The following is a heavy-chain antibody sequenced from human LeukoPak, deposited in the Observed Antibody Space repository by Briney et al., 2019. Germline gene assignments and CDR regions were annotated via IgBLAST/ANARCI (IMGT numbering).Heavy chain of an antibody. D-gene: IGHD2-2*01. CDR1: GYSISSGYY. CDR3: ATLGYCSSTSCYYFDY. J-gene: IGHJ4*02. V-gene: IGHV4-38-2*01. CDR2: IYHSGST. Sequence: SETLSLTCAVSGYSISSGYYWGWIRQPPGKGLEWIGSIYHSGSTYYNPSLKSRVTISVDTSKNQFSLKLSSVTAADTAVYYCATLGYCSSTSCYYFDYWGQGTLVTVSS.